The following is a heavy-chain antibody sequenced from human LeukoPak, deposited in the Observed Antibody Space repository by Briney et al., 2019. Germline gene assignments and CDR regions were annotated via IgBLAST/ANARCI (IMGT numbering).Heavy chain of an antibody. CDR2: IRMTADGGTQ. CDR1: GFTFGDYS. CDR3: TRGTGAPSY. J-gene: IGHJ4*02. Sequence: GGSLRLSCTGSGFTFGDYSISWGRQAPGKGLEWVGFIRMTADGGTQEYAAAVKGRFIISRDDSKSSAYLQMNSLKSEDTAFYYCTRGTGAPSYWGQGTLVTVSS. D-gene: IGHD3-10*01. V-gene: IGHV3-49*04.